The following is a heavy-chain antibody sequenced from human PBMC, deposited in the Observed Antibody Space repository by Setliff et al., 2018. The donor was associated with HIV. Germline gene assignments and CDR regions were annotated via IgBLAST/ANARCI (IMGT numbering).Heavy chain of an antibody. CDR3: ARDIQAAGTGWFDP. CDR2: IYHSGST. D-gene: IGHD6-13*01. V-gene: IGHV4-38-2*02. J-gene: IGHJ5*02. CDR1: GYSISSGYH. Sequence: SETLSLTCAVSGYSISSGYHWGWIRQPPGKGLEWIGSIYHSGSTYYNPSLKSRVTISLDTSKNQFSLKLSSVTAADTAVYYCARDIQAAGTGWFDPWGQGTLVTVS.